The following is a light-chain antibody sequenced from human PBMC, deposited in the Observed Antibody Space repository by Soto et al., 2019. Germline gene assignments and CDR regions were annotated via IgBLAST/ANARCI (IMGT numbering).Light chain of an antibody. CDR2: DAS. J-gene: IGKJ2*01. CDR1: QSINTW. V-gene: IGKV1-5*01. CDR3: QQSNT. Sequence: DIQMTQSPSTLSASVGDRVTITCRASQSINTWLAWYQQKPGKAPKPLIYDASSLQSGVPLRFSGSGSGTEFTLTISSLQPDDFATYFCQQSNTFGQGTKLEIK.